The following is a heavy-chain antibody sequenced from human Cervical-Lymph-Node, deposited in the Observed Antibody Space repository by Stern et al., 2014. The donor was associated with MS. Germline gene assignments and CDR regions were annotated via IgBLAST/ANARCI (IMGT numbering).Heavy chain of an antibody. Sequence: EVQLVESGAEVKKSGESLKISCKGSGYSFSTFWIGWVRQMPGKGLEWIGSIYPGDADRKYSPSFQGQVTISVDKSITTAYLQWGSLKASDTAMYYCARLSDDSGYYLDYWGQGTLVTVTS. CDR1: GYSFSTFW. CDR3: ARLSDDSGYYLDY. CDR2: IYPGDADR. V-gene: IGHV5-51*01. D-gene: IGHD3-22*01. J-gene: IGHJ4*02.